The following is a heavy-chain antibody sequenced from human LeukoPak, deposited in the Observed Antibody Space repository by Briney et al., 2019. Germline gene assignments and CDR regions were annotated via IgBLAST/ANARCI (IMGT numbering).Heavy chain of an antibody. CDR2: ISGSGGST. D-gene: IGHD6-19*01. V-gene: IGHV3-23*01. Sequence: GGSLRLSCAAPGFTFSSYAMSWVRQAPGKGLEWVSAISGSGGSTYYADSVKGRFTISRDNSKNTLYLQMNSLRAEDTAVYYCAKKREIAVAADFDYWGQGTLVTVSS. J-gene: IGHJ4*02. CDR3: AKKREIAVAADFDY. CDR1: GFTFSSYA.